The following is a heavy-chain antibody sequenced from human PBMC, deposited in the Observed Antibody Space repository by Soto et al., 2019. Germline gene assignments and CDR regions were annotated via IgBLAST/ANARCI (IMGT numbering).Heavy chain of an antibody. Sequence: GGSLRPACAAPVFTFSTYAINWVRQRPGKGLEWVSSISGSGAYTYYADSVQGRFTISRDNSKNTLNLQMNSLRAEDTAVYYCARDRHPYSTKYYFDYWGQGTLVTVSS. V-gene: IGHV3-23*01. CDR3: ARDRHPYSTKYYFDY. D-gene: IGHD2-2*01. CDR2: ISGSGAYT. CDR1: VFTFSTYA. J-gene: IGHJ4*02.